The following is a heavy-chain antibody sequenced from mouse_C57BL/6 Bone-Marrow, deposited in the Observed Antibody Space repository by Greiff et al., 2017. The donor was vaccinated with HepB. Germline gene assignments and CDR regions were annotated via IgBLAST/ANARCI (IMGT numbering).Heavy chain of an antibody. CDR3: AGGITTVVGYFDV. Sequence: VQLKESVAELVRPGASVKLSCTASGFNIKNTYMHWVKQRPEQGLEWIGRIDPANGNTKYAPKFQGKATITADTSSNTAYLQLSSLTSEDTAIYYCAGGITTVVGYFDVWGTGTTVTVSS. V-gene: IGHV14-3*01. D-gene: IGHD1-1*01. J-gene: IGHJ1*03. CDR2: IDPANGNT. CDR1: GFNIKNTY.